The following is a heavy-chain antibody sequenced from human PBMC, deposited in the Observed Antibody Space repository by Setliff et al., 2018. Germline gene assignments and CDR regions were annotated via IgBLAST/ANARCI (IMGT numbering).Heavy chain of an antibody. J-gene: IGHJ3*02. CDR3: ATMHIVVVIAISDHAFDI. Sequence: SVKVSCKVSGGTFINYGINWVRQAPGQGLEWMGRIIPKFGASTYAQKFRGRVTITADTSASTTYMALSSLRSEDTAVYYCATMHIVVVIAISDHAFDIWGQGTMVTVSS. CDR2: IIPKFGAS. V-gene: IGHV1-69*06. CDR1: GGTFINYG. D-gene: IGHD2-21*01.